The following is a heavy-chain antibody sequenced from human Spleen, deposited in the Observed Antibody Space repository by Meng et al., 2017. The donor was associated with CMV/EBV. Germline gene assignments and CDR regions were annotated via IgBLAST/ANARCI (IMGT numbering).Heavy chain of an antibody. CDR3: GRAGIDQYCSSTSCYLGNY. V-gene: IGHV3-21*01. D-gene: IGHD2-2*01. CDR1: RFTFGYHN. Sequence: GGSLRLSCTAYRFTFGYHNIYWVRQAPGKGLEWVSSISSGSDYIYYADSVKGRFTISRDNAKNSLYLQMNSLRAEDTAVYYCGRAGIDQYCSSTSCYLGNYWGQGTLVTVSS. J-gene: IGHJ4*02. CDR2: ISSGSDYI.